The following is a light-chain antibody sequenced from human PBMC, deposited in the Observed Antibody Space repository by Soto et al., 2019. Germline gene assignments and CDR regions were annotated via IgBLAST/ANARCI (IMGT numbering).Light chain of an antibody. V-gene: IGKV4-1*01. J-gene: IGKJ5*01. CDR1: QSVLSSANNKNY. Sequence: DFVMTQSPDSLAVSLVEMATINCKSSQSVLSSANNKNYLAWYKHKPGQPPKLLIYCASTRESGGPDRFSGSGSGTDFTLTISSLQAEDVAAYYCQQYHTGPITFGQGTRLEIK. CDR3: QQYHTGPIT. CDR2: CAS.